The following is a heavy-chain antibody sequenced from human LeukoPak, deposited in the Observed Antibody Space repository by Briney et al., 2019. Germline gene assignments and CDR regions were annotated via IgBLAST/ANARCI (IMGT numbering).Heavy chain of an antibody. V-gene: IGHV4-4*07. CDR1: GGSISSYY. CDR3: ARGRAAAGKLDY. D-gene: IGHD6-13*01. J-gene: IGHJ4*02. Sequence: SETLSLTCTVSGGSISSYYWSWIRQPPGKGLEWIWRIYTSGSTNYNPSLKSRVTMSVDTYTNKFYFKLSSMTAADTAVYYCARGRAAAGKLDYWGQGTLVTVSS. CDR2: IYTSGST.